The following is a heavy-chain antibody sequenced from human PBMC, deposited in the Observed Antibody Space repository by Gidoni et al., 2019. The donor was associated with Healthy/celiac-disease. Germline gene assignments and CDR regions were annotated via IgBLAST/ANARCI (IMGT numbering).Heavy chain of an antibody. Sequence: QVQLVESGGGVVQPGRSLRLSCAASGFTFSSYGMHWVRQTPGKGLEWVAVIWYDGSNKYYADSVKGRFTISRDNSKNTLYLQMNSLRAEDTAVYYCARDQGDDFWSGFEDDAFDIWGQGTMVTVSS. CDR3: ARDQGDDFWSGFEDDAFDI. J-gene: IGHJ3*02. CDR1: GFTFSSYG. V-gene: IGHV3-33*01. D-gene: IGHD3-3*01. CDR2: IWYDGSNK.